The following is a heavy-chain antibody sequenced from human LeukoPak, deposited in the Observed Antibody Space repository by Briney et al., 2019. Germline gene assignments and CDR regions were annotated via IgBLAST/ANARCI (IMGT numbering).Heavy chain of an antibody. CDR2: INPNSGGT. CDR1: GYTFTGYY. CDR3: AREENYDSRGYRDFDY. J-gene: IGHJ4*02. V-gene: IGHV1-2*02. D-gene: IGHD3-22*01. Sequence: ASVKVSCKASGYTFTGYYMHWVRQAPGQGLEWMGWINPNSGGTNYAQKFQGRVTMTRDTSISTAYMELSRLRSDDTAVYYCAREENYDSRGYRDFDYWGQGTLVTVSS.